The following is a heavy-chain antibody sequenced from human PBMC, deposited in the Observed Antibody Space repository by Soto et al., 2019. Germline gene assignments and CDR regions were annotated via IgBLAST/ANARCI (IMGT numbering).Heavy chain of an antibody. J-gene: IGHJ5*02. CDR1: GFTVSYYT. CDR2: ISNDGSNK. CDR3: ARLVEYNKVLDL. D-gene: IGHD1-1*01. Sequence: PGGSLRLSCAASGFTVSYYTLHWVRQAPGKGLEWVSLISNDGSNKYYADSVKGRFAISRDNSKNTLSLQMNSLRTDDTAVYYCARLVEYNKVLDLWGQGTQVTVSS. V-gene: IGHV3-30*09.